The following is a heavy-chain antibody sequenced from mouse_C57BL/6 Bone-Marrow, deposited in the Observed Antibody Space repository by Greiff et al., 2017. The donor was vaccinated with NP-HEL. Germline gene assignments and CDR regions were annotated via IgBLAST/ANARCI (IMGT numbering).Heavy chain of an antibody. V-gene: IGHV10-1*01. J-gene: IGHJ4*01. CDR2: IRSKSNNYAT. Sequence: EVKLMESGGGLVQPKGSLKLSCAASGFSFNTYAMNWVRQAPGKGLEWVARIRSKSNNYATYYADSVKDRFTISRDDSESMLYLQMNNLKTEDTAMYYCVRRSDYYAMDYWGQGTSVTVSS. CDR3: VRRSDYYAMDY. CDR1: GFSFNTYA.